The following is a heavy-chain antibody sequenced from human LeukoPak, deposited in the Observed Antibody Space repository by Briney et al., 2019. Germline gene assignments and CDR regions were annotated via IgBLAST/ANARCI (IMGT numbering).Heavy chain of an antibody. J-gene: IGHJ3*02. CDR2: IYDSGST. V-gene: IGHV4-59*01. D-gene: IGHD5-18*01. Sequence: PSETLSLTCTVSGGSISSYYWSWIRQPPGRGLEWIGYIYDSGSTNYNPSLKSRVTISVDTSKNQFSLKLSSVTAADTAVYYCARTATDAFDIWGQGTMVTVSS. CDR1: GGSISSYY. CDR3: ARTATDAFDI.